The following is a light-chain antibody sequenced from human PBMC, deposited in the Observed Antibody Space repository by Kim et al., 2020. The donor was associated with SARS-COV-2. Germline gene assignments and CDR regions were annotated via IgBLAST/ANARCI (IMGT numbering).Light chain of an antibody. J-gene: IGKJ2*01. CDR3: QQYYNRPPT. V-gene: IGKV1-16*02. CDR2: DAS. Sequence: ESVADKTTTTCRASHGINSNVAWFQQKPGKAPKSLIYDASTLEGGVPSKFSGSGSGTNFTLTISGLQAEDIATYYCQQYYNRPPTFGQGTKLEI. CDR1: HGINSN.